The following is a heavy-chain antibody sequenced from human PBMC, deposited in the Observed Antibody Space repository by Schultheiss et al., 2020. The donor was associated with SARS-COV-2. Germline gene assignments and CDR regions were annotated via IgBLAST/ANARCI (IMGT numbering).Heavy chain of an antibody. CDR3: ARDQRDPYYYYYMDV. D-gene: IGHD1-1*01. V-gene: IGHV3-33*01. Sequence: GGSLRLSCAASGFTLSSYGMNWVRQAPGKGLEWVAVIWYDGSNKYYADSVKGRFTISRDNSKNTLYLQMNSLRAEDTAVYYCARDQRDPYYYYYMDVWGKGTTVTVSS. J-gene: IGHJ6*03. CDR1: GFTLSSYG. CDR2: IWYDGSNK.